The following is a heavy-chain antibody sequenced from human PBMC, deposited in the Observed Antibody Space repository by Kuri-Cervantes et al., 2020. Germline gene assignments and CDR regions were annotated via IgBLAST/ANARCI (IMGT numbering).Heavy chain of an antibody. CDR3: ASGGGHSSDDYYLAY. J-gene: IGHJ4*02. V-gene: IGHV3-48*03. Sequence: GESLKISCAASGFTFSSYEMNWVRQAPGKGLEWVSYISSSGSTIYYADSVKGRFTISRDNAKNSLYLQMNSLRAEDTAVYYSASGGGHSSDDYYLAYWGQGTLVTVSS. CDR1: GFTFSSYE. CDR2: ISSSGSTI. D-gene: IGHD3-22*01.